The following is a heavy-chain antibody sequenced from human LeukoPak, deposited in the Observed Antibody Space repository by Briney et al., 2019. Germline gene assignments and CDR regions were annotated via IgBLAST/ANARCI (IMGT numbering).Heavy chain of an antibody. V-gene: IGHV4-39*01. CDR2: MYYSGST. CDR1: GGSISISHYY. Sequence: SETLSLTCTVSGGSISISHYYWGWIRQPPGKGLEWIGSMYYSGSTYFNPSLKSRVTISVDTSKNQFSLKLRSVTAADTAVYYCARHVLLNTYGYFDYWGQGTLVSVSS. CDR3: ARHVLLNTYGYFDY. D-gene: IGHD3-10*01. J-gene: IGHJ4*02.